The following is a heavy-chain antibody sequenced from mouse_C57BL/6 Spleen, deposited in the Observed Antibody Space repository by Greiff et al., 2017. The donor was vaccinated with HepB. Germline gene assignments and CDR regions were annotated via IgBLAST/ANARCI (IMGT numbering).Heavy chain of an antibody. Sequence: QVQLQQPGAELVRPGSSVKLSCKASGYTFTSYWMDWVKQRPGQGLEWIGNIYPSDSETHYNQKFKDKATLTVDKSSSTAYMQLSSLTSEDSAVYYCARFDYEETSYYFDYWGQGTTLTVSS. D-gene: IGHD2-4*01. CDR3: ARFDYEETSYYFDY. V-gene: IGHV1-61*01. J-gene: IGHJ2*01. CDR2: IYPSDSET. CDR1: GYTFTSYW.